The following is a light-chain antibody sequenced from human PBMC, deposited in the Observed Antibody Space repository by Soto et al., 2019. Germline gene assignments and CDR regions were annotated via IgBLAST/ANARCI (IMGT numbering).Light chain of an antibody. CDR3: LQDYNYPYT. Sequence: AIQLTQSPSSLSASVGDRVTITCRASQAIRNDLGWYQQKPGKAPKLVIYGGSRLQSGVPSRFSGSGSGTDFTLTISSLQPEDFATYYCLQDYNYPYTFGQGTKVDIK. CDR1: QAIRND. CDR2: GGS. V-gene: IGKV1-6*01. J-gene: IGKJ2*01.